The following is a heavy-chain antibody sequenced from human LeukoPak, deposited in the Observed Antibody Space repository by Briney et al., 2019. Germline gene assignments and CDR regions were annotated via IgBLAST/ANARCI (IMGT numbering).Heavy chain of an antibody. CDR2: IYTSGST. CDR1: GGSISSGSYY. J-gene: IGHJ6*03. CDR3: ARAPPTADYDFYTPSYYMDV. V-gene: IGHV4-61*02. Sequence: PSETLSLTCTVSGGSISSGSYYWSWIRQPAGKGLEWIGRIYTSGSTNYDPSLKSRVTISVDTSKNQFSLKLSSVTAADTAVYYCARAPPTADYDFYTPSYYMDVWGKGTTVTVSS. D-gene: IGHD3-3*01.